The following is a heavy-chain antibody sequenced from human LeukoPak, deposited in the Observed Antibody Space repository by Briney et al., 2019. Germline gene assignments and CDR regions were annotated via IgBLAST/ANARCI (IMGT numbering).Heavy chain of an antibody. V-gene: IGHV4-59*01. CDR3: ASGSAVAAAGDH. CDR2: IYYSGTT. D-gene: IGHD6-13*01. CDR1: GGSISSYY. Sequence: SETLSLTCTVSGGSISSYYWSWIQQPPGKGLEWIGYIYYSGTTNYNPSLKSRVTISVDTSKNQFSLKLSSVTAADTAMYYCASGSAVAAAGDHWGQGTLVTVSS. J-gene: IGHJ4*02.